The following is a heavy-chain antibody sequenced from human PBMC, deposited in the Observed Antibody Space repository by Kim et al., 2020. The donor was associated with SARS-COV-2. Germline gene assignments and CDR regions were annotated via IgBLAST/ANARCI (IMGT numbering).Heavy chain of an antibody. D-gene: IGHD6-19*01. CDR3: AGGRAQWLVPLVG. J-gene: IGHJ4*02. CDR2: IYYSGST. Sequence: SETLSLTCTVSGGSISSYYWSWIRQPPGKGLEWIGYIYYSGSTNYNPSLKSRVTISVDTTKNQFSLKLRSVTAADTAVYYCAGGRAQWLVPLVGWGQGTLVTVSS. CDR1: GGSISSYY. V-gene: IGHV4-59*13.